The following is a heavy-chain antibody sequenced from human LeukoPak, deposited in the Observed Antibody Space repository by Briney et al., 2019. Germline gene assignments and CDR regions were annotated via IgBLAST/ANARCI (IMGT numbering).Heavy chain of an antibody. CDR2: INWNSDTT. V-gene: IGHV3-9*01. CDR1: GFAFHNYA. J-gene: IGHJ6*02. Sequence: GGSLRLSCVGSGFAFHNYAMHWVRRPPGKGLEGVSDINWNSDTTAYADSVKGRFTISRDRARNSLYLQMDSLRPEDTALYYCAKDTGGNGAYFYAMDVWGQGTSVTVSS. CDR3: AKDTGGNGAYFYAMDV. D-gene: IGHD4-23*01.